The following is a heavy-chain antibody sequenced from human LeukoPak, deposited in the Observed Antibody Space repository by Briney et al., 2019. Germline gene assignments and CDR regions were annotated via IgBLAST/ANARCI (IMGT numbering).Heavy chain of an antibody. J-gene: IGHJ4*02. CDR1: GGSISSSSYY. D-gene: IGHD1-1*01. CDR2: IYYSGST. V-gene: IGHV4-39*07. CDR3: ARGRKWLARHFDY. Sequence: SETLSLTCTVSGGSISSSSYYWGWIRQPPGKGLEWIGSIYYSGSTYYNPSLKSRVTISVDTSKNQFSLKLSSVTAADTAVYYCARGRKWLARHFDYWGQGTLVTVSS.